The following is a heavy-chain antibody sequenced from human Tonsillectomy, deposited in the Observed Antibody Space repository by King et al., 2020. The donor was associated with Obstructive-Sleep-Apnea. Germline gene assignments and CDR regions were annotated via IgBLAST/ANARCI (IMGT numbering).Heavy chain of an antibody. V-gene: IGHV3-11*01. J-gene: IGHJ3*02. D-gene: IGHD1-26*01. CDR1: GFTFSDYF. CDR2: ISPTGTTM. Sequence: VQLVESGGGLVKPGGSLRLSCAASGFTFSDYFMTWIRRAPGRGLEWVSHISPTGTTMSYAASVKGRFTISRDNALNSLYLQMNSLRGDDTAVYYCAKELYTGSGAAFDIWGQGTLVTVSS. CDR3: AKELYTGSGAAFDI.